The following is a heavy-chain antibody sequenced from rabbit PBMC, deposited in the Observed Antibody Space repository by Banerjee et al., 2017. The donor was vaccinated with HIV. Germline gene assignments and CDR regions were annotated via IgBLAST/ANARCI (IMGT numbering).Heavy chain of an antibody. Sequence: QSLEESGGDLVKPGASLTLTCTASGFSFSSSDYMCWVRQAPGKGLEWISCIDGSSSGFTYSATWAKGRFIMSRTSSTTVTLQMTSLTAADTATYFCARDSATMTMVIIGYYLSLWGPGTLVTVS. CDR3: ARDSATMTMVIIGYYLSL. D-gene: IGHD2-1*01. V-gene: IGHV1S40*01. CDR2: IDGSSSGFT. CDR1: GFSFSSSDY. J-gene: IGHJ4*01.